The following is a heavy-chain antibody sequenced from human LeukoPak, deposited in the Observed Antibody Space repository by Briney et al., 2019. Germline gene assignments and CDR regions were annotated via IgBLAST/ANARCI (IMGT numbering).Heavy chain of an antibody. D-gene: IGHD3-22*01. Sequence: ASVKVSCKASGYTFTGYYMHWVRQAPGQGLEWMGWINPNSGGTNYAQKFQGRVTMTTDTSTSTAYMALRSLRSDDTAVYYCARGFPPRIYYDSNGYYSYYFDYWGQGTLVTVSS. J-gene: IGHJ4*02. V-gene: IGHV1-2*02. CDR1: GYTFTGYY. CDR3: ARGFPPRIYYDSNGYYSYYFDY. CDR2: INPNSGGT.